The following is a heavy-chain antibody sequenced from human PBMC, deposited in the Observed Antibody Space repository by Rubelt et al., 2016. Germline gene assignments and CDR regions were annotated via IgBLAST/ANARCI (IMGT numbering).Heavy chain of an antibody. V-gene: IGHV4-34*01. J-gene: IGHJ4*02. CDR1: GGSFSGYY. CDR2: INHSGST. CDR3: ARNLWFGELEYYFDY. D-gene: IGHD3-10*01. Sequence: QVQLQQWGAGLLKPSETLSLTCAVYGGSFSGYYWSWIRQPPGKGLEWIGEINHSGSTNYNPSLKSRCTISVDTSKNQFSLRLSSVTGADTAVYYCARNLWFGELEYYFDYWGQGTLVTVSS.